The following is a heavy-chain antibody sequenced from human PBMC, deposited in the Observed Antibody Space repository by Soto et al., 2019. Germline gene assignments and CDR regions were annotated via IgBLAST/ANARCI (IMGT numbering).Heavy chain of an antibody. CDR2: IPYSGSV. V-gene: IGHV4-30-4*01. CDR1: GGSISSDHYH. D-gene: IGHD4-17*01. J-gene: IGHJ6*02. Sequence: QVQLQESGPGLVRPSQTLSLTFTVSGGSISSDHYHWTWIRQTPGKGLEWIGYIPYSGSVYYNPSLQSRVTMSVDTSKNLFSLKLSSVTAADTAVYFCVREDDGGDRDYYGLDVWGQGTTVTVSS. CDR3: VREDDGGDRDYYGLDV.